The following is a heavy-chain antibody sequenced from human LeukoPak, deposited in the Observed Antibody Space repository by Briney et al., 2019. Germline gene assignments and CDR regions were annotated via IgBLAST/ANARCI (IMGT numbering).Heavy chain of an antibody. J-gene: IGHJ4*02. V-gene: IGHV3-23*01. CDR1: GFTFSSYA. CDR3: AKDRGPVGATIFDY. Sequence: GGSLRLSCAASGFTFSSYAMSWVRQAPGKGLEWVSAVSGSGGSTYYADSAKGRFTISRDNSKSTLYLQMNSLRAEDTAVYYCAKDRGPVGATIFDYWGQGTLVTVSS. CDR2: VSGSGGST. D-gene: IGHD1-26*01.